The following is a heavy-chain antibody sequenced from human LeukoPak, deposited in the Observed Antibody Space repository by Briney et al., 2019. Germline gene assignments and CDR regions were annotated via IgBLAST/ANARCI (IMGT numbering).Heavy chain of an antibody. CDR1: GFTFSSYG. CDR3: AKPEQGYCSGGSCYSASAFDI. D-gene: IGHD2-15*01. J-gene: IGHJ3*02. V-gene: IGHV3-30*18. CDR2: ISYDGSNK. Sequence: GGSLRLSCAASGFTFSSYGMHWVRQAPGKGLEWVAVISYDGSNKYYADSVKGRFTISRDNSKNTLYLQMNSLRAEDTAVYYCAKPEQGYCSGGSCYSASAFDIWGQGTMVTVSS.